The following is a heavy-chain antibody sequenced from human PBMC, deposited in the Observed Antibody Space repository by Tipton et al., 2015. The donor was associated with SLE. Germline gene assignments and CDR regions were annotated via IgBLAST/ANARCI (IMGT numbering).Heavy chain of an antibody. J-gene: IGHJ4*02. Sequence: SLILSCAASGFTFSSYGMHWVRQAPGKGLEWVAVISYDGSNKYYADSVKGRFTISRDNSKNTLYLQMNSLRAEDTAVYYCAKGKARGSSPCGPDYWGQGTLVTVSS. CDR2: ISYDGSNK. CDR1: GFTFSSYG. V-gene: IGHV3-30*18. CDR3: AKGKARGSSPCGPDY. D-gene: IGHD3-16*01.